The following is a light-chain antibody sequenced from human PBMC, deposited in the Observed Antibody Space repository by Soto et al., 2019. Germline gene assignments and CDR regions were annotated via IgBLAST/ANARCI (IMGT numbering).Light chain of an antibody. CDR2: RNN. J-gene: IGLJ3*02. V-gene: IGLV1-44*01. CDR1: SSNLGDNT. Sequence: QAVVTQPPSASGTPGQRVTISCSGSSSNLGDNTVNWYQQLPGMAPKLLIYRNNRRPSEVPDRFSGSKSGTSASLAISGLQSDDEADYYCATWDDSLNGPVFGGGTKVTVL. CDR3: ATWDDSLNGPV.